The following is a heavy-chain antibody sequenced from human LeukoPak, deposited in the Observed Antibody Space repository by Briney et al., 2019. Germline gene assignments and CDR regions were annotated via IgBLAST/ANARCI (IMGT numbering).Heavy chain of an antibody. CDR1: GYTFTSYY. CDR2: INPSGGST. V-gene: IGHV1-46*01. D-gene: IGHD2-21*02. Sequence: ASVKVSCKASGYTFTSYYMHWVRQAPGQGLEWMGIINPSGGSTSYAQKFQGRVTMTRDTSTGTVYMELSSLRSEDTAVYYCASLAYCGGDCYSPYYYMDVWGKGTTVTVSS. CDR3: ASLAYCGGDCYSPYYYMDV. J-gene: IGHJ6*03.